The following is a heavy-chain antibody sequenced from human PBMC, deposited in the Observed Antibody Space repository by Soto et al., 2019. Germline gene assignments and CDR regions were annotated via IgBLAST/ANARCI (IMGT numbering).Heavy chain of an antibody. CDR2: ISFDGINR. J-gene: IGHJ4*02. Sequence: QVQLVESGGGGVQPGGSLRLSCAASGFTFSNYAMHWVRQAPGKGLEWVAIISFDGINRFYRDSVKGRFTISRDNSRNRLYLEMSSLRVEDTAVYLCAKDLSYCSGGSCYQHDGSDNWGQGTLVTVSS. CDR1: GFTFSNYA. V-gene: IGHV3-30*04. CDR3: AKDLSYCSGGSCYQHDGSDN. D-gene: IGHD2-15*01.